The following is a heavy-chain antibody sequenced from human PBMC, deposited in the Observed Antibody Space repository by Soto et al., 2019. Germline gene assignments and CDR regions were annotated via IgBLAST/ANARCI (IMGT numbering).Heavy chain of an antibody. V-gene: IGHV1-3*01. J-gene: IGHJ6*03. CDR3: ARGGLSARGYFYYYMDV. D-gene: IGHD3-10*01. CDR1: GYTLTKFA. CDR2: INGGNGST. Sequence: QVQLVQPGAEVRKPGASVKLPCKASGYTLTKFAMQWVRQAPGQRLEWMGWINGGNGSTKYSQNFQGRVTITTDTSASTVYRELSSLRSEDTAVYFCARGGLSARGYFYYYMDVWGKGTTVTVSS.